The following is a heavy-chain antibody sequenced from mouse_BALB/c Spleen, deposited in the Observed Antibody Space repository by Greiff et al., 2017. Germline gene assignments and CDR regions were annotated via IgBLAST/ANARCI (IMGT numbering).Heavy chain of an antibody. D-gene: IGHD1-1*01. CDR2: ISSGSSTI. CDR3: ARSPPYGGFAY. CDR1: GFTFSSFG. J-gene: IGHJ3*01. Sequence: EVQGVESGGGLVQPGGSRKLSCAASGFTFSSFGMHWVRQAPEKGLEWVAYISSGSSTIYYADTVKGRFTISRDNPKNTLFLQMTSLRSEDTAMYYCARSPPYGGFAYWGQGTLVTVSA. V-gene: IGHV5-17*02.